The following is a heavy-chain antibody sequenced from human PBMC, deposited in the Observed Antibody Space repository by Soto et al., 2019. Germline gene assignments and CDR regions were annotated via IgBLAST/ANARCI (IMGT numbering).Heavy chain of an antibody. J-gene: IGHJ4*02. D-gene: IGHD5-18*01. Sequence: VQLVESGGGLVQPGGSLKLSCAASGFTFSGSAMHWVRQASGKGLECVGRIRSKANSYATAYAASVKGRFTISRDDSKNTAYLQMNSLKTEDTAVYYCTRPESGYSYVPFDYWGQGTLVTVSS. CDR1: GFTFSGSA. V-gene: IGHV3-73*01. CDR2: IRSKANSYAT. CDR3: TRPESGYSYVPFDY.